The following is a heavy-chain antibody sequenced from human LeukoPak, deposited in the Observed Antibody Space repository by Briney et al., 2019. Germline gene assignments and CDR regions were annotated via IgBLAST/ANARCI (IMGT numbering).Heavy chain of an antibody. CDR2: ISGSGTA. CDR3: AKKGYYDGSGYYMYYFDH. CDR1: GFTFSIYA. J-gene: IGHJ4*02. Sequence: GGSLRLSYAASGFTFSIYAMSWVRQAPGKGLEWVSAISGSGTAYYADSVKGRFTISRDNSKNTLYLQMNSLRAEDTAVYYCAKKGYYDGSGYYMYYFDHWGQGTLVTVSS. D-gene: IGHD3-22*01. V-gene: IGHV3-23*01.